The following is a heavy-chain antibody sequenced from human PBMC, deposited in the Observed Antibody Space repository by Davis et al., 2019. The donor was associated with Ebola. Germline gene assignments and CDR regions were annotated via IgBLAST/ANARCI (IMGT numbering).Heavy chain of an antibody. D-gene: IGHD5-24*01. CDR1: GYTFTSYA. Sequence: ASVKVSCKASGYTFTSYAMNWVRQAPGQGLEWMGWINTNTGNPTYAQGFTGRFVFSLDTSVSTAYLQISSLKAEDTAVYYCARVRGLEMATIMNVFSYYGMDVWGKGTTVTVSS. V-gene: IGHV7-4-1*02. CDR2: INTNTGNP. J-gene: IGHJ6*04. CDR3: ARVRGLEMATIMNVFSYYGMDV.